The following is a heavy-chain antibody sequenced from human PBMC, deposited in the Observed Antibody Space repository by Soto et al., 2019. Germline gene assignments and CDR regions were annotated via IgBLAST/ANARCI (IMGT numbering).Heavy chain of an antibody. J-gene: IGHJ4*02. V-gene: IGHV3-74*01. CDR1: GFTFSRYC. Sequence: SGVSLRLSCAASGFTFSRYCMHWVRQAPGKGLVWVSRINPDGSSTNYADCGNGRFSISRDSSKNTRYLQVNSARVEDTAADYCAGGGAATAMAQECWRQGTLVTVSS. D-gene: IGHD5-18*01. CDR3: AGGGAATAMAQEC. CDR2: INPDGSST.